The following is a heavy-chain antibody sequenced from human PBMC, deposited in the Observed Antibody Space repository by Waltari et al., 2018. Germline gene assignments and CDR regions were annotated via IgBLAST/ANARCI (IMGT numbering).Heavy chain of an antibody. Sequence: VQLVQSGAGVKKPGSSVKISCKTSGDVFSNYAISWVRQAPGKGLEWMGGHIPISHNPNYAQRFQDSVTSTADESTTTAYLELTNLTTEDTATYYCARGSKFGDYGDLDYWGQGTLVTVSA. V-gene: IGHV1-69*01. J-gene: IGHJ4*02. CDR1: GDVFSNYA. CDR3: ARGSKFGDYGDLDY. D-gene: IGHD4-17*01. CDR2: HIPISHNP.